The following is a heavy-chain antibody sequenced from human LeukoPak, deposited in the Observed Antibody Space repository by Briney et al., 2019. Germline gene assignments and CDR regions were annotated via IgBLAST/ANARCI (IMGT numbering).Heavy chain of an antibody. V-gene: IGHV3-66*01. J-gene: IGHJ4*02. Sequence: PGRSLRLSCAASGFTFSSYGMHWVRQAPGKGLEWVSVIYSGGSTYYADSVKGRFTISRDNSKNTLYLQMNSLRAEDTAVYYCARRENYYDSSGYYSHYFDYWGQGTLVTVSS. CDR1: GFTFSSYG. D-gene: IGHD3-22*01. CDR2: IYSGGST. CDR3: ARRENYYDSSGYYSHYFDY.